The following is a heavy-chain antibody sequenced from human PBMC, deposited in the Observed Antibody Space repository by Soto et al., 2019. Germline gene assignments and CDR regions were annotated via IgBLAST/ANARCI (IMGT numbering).Heavy chain of an antibody. CDR2: INPNSGGT. Sequence: GAPAQASCEACGVTFKSYGRRWVRQAPGQGLEWMGWINPNSGGTNYAQKFQGRVTMTRDTSISTAYMELSRLRSDDTAVYYCARVGPLVATDAFDIWGQRTMV. J-gene: IGHJ3*02. CDR1: GVTFKSYG. CDR3: ARVGPLVATDAFDI. D-gene: IGHD5-12*01. V-gene: IGHV1-2*02.